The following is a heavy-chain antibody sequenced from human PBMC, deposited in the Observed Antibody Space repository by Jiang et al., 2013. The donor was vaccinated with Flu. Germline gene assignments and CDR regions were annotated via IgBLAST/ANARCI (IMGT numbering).Heavy chain of an antibody. Sequence: GLVKPSETLSLTCTVSGGSISSFSYYWGWIRQPPGKGLEWIGSIYYSGITSYNPSLKSRVTISEDTSKSHFSLKLSSVTAADTAVYYCAAGDHYYDRSGYQSGAFDYWGQGTLVTVSS. CDR1: GGSISSFSYY. D-gene: IGHD3-22*01. V-gene: IGHV4-39*02. CDR2: IYYSGIT. J-gene: IGHJ4*02. CDR3: AAGDHYYDRSGYQSGAFDY.